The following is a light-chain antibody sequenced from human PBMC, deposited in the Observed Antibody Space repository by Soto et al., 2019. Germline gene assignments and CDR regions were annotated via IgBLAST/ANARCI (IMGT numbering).Light chain of an antibody. J-gene: IGLJ3*02. CDR2: STN. Sequence: QTVVTQEPSFSVSPGRTVTLTCGLSSGSVSTSYYPSWYQQTPCQAPRTLIYSTNTRSSGVPDRFSGSILGNKAALTITGAQADDESDYYCVLYMGSGIWVFGGGTKLTVL. CDR3: VLYMGSGIWV. V-gene: IGLV8-61*01. CDR1: SGSVSTSYY.